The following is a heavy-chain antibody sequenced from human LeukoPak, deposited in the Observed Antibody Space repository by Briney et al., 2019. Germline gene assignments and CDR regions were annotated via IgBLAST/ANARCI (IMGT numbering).Heavy chain of an antibody. D-gene: IGHD5-12*01. CDR3: ARAPTDVVATISRYNWLDP. Sequence: ASVKVSCKASGYTFTGYYMHWVRQAPGQGLEWMGWINPNSCITHYAQKFPGRFTMTRHTSLIPASMKPTRLRSDDTAVYYRARAPTDVVATISRYNWLDPWGQGTLVTVSS. CDR1: GYTFTGYY. CDR2: INPNSCIT. J-gene: IGHJ5*02. V-gene: IGHV1-2*02.